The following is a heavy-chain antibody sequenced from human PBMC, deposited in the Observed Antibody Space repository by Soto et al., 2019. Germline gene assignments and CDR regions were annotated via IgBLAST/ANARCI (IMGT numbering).Heavy chain of an antibody. CDR2: IIPIFGTA. CDR3: ATSLDYLRPFDC. V-gene: IGHV1-69*06. CDR1: GGTFSSYA. Sequence: ASVKVSCKASGGTFSSYAISWVRQAPGQGLEWMGGIIPIFGTANYAQKFQGRVTMTEDTSTDTAYMELSSLRSEDTAVYYCATSLDYLRPFDCWGQGTLVTVSS. D-gene: IGHD4-17*01. J-gene: IGHJ4*02.